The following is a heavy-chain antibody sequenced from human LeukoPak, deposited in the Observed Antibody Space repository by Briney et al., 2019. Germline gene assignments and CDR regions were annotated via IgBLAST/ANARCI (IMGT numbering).Heavy chain of an antibody. CDR1: GYTFTSYD. CDR3: ARVSVTGMATTDY. D-gene: IGHD5-24*01. J-gene: IGHJ4*02. Sequence: ASVKVSCKASGYTFTSYDINWVRQATGQGLEWMGWMNPNSGNTGYAQKFQGRVTMTRNTSISTAYMELSSLRSGDTAVYYCARVSVTGMATTDYWGQGTLVTVSS. V-gene: IGHV1-8*01. CDR2: MNPNSGNT.